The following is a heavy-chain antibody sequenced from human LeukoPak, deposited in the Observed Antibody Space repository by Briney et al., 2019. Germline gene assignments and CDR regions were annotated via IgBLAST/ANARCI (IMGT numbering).Heavy chain of an antibody. CDR2: IKPDGSEK. V-gene: IGHV3-7*05. Sequence: PGGSLRLSCADSGITFSGNWMSWVRQAPGKGLEWVAHIKPDGSEKYYVDSVKGRFTISRDNSENTLYLQMNSLRAEDTAVYYCAKGSAGGWGQGTLVTVSS. CDR1: GITFSGNW. J-gene: IGHJ4*02. CDR3: AKGSAGG.